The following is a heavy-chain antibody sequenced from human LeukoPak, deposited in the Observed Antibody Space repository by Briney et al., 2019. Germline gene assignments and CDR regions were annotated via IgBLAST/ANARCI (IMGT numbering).Heavy chain of an antibody. V-gene: IGHV3-23*01. CDR3: AKDPYSGIYFDY. Sequence: GGSLRLSYAASGFTFSSYAMSWVRQAPGKGLEWVSAIISSGGSTYYAASVTGRFTISRDNSKSTRYLQRNSLRAELTVVYYGAKDPYSGIYFDYWGQGTLVTVS. J-gene: IGHJ4*02. CDR2: IISSGGST. D-gene: IGHD1-26*01. CDR1: GFTFSSYA.